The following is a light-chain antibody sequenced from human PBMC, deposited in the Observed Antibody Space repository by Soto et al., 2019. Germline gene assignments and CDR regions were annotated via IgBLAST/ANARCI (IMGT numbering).Light chain of an antibody. CDR3: QQYMSYS. Sequence: DSQRIQSTSTLPASVGDRVTIICRASQRISNWLAWYHQKPGTAPKLLIYHASTLESGVPSRFSGSGSGTEFTLTISGLQPDDFATYSCQQYMSYSFGQGTMVDFK. CDR1: QRISNW. V-gene: IGKV1-5*02. J-gene: IGKJ1*01. CDR2: HAS.